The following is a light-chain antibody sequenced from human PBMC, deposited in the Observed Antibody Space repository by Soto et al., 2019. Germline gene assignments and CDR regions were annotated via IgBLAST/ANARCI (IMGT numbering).Light chain of an antibody. V-gene: IGLV2-14*01. Sequence: QSVLTQPASVSGSPGQSITISCTGTSSDVGAYNYVSWYQQHPGKAPKLMIYEVSNRPSGVSHRFSGSKSDNTASLTISGLQTDDEADYYCSSYTSSRTRVFGPGTKVPVL. J-gene: IGLJ1*01. CDR2: EVS. CDR1: SSDVGAYNY. CDR3: SSYTSSRTRV.